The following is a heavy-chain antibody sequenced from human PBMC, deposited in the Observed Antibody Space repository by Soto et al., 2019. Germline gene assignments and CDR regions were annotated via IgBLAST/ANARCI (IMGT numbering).Heavy chain of an antibody. CDR3: ARALVAGTSLSAFDI. Sequence: SETLSLTCAVYGGSFSGYYWSWIRQPPGKGLEWIGEINHSGSTNYNPSLKSRVTISVDTSKNQFSLKLSSVTAADTAVYYCARALVAGTSLSAFDIWGQGTMVTVSS. CDR2: INHSGST. CDR1: GGSFSGYY. D-gene: IGHD6-19*01. V-gene: IGHV4-34*01. J-gene: IGHJ3*02.